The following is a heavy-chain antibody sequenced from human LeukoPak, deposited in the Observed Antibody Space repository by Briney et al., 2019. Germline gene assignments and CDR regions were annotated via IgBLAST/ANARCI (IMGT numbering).Heavy chain of an antibody. V-gene: IGHV3-48*03. Sequence: GESLKISCAASGFIFSSYEMNWVRQAPGKGLEWVSYISGGGSTIYYADSVKGRFTISRDNAKNSLYLQMNSLRAEDTAVYYCARDPHCSRTSCYLDYWGQGTLVTVSS. CDR2: ISGGGSTI. J-gene: IGHJ4*02. CDR3: ARDPHCSRTSCYLDY. CDR1: GFIFSSYE. D-gene: IGHD2-2*01.